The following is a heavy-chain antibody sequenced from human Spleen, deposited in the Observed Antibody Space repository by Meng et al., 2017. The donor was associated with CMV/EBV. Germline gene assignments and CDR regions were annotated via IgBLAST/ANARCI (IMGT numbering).Heavy chain of an antibody. Sequence: GESLKISCAASGFTFSNYEMNWVRQAPGKGLEWVSYISSSGNTIYYADSVKGRFTISRDNAKNSLYLQMNSLRAEDTAVYYCARVPGRDWGQGTLVTVSS. V-gene: IGHV3-48*03. J-gene: IGHJ4*02. CDR1: GFTFSNYE. CDR2: ISSSGNTI. CDR3: ARVPGRD.